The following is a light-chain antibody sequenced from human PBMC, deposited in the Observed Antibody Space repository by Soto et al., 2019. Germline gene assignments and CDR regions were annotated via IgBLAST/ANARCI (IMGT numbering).Light chain of an antibody. CDR2: LGS. V-gene: IGKV2-28*01. Sequence: DIVMTQSPLSLPVTPGEPASISCRSSQSLLHSNGYNYLDWYLQKPGQSPQVLIYLGSNRASGVPDRFSGSGSGTDFTLKISRVEAEDVGVYYRMQALQTPITFGQGTRLEIK. J-gene: IGKJ5*01. CDR1: QSLLHSNGYNY. CDR3: MQALQTPIT.